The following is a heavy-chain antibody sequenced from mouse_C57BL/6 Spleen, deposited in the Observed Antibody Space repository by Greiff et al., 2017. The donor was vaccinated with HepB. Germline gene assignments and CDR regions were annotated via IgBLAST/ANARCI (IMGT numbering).Heavy chain of an antibody. V-gene: IGHV1-62-3*01. J-gene: IGHJ4*01. CDR2: IDPNSGGT. D-gene: IGHD2-4*01. Sequence: QVHVKQPGAELVKPGASVKLSCKASGYTFTSYWMHWVKQRPGRGLEWIGRIDPNSGGTKYNEKFKGKATLTADKSSSTAYMQLSSLTSEDSAVYFCARGDYDPYAMDYWGQGTSVTVSS. CDR3: ARGDYDPYAMDY. CDR1: GYTFTSYW.